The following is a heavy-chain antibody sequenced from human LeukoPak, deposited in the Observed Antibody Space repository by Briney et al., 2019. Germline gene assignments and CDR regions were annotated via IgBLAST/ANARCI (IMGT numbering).Heavy chain of an antibody. CDR3: AREYCSGGSCHFDY. V-gene: IGHV4-34*01. D-gene: IGHD2-15*01. Sequence: SETLSLTCAAYGGSFSGYYWSWIRQPPGKGLEWIGEINHSGSTNYNPSLKSRVTISVDTSKNQFSLKLSSVTAADTAVYYCAREYCSGGSCHFDYWGQGTLVTVSS. CDR1: GGSFSGYY. CDR2: INHSGST. J-gene: IGHJ4*02.